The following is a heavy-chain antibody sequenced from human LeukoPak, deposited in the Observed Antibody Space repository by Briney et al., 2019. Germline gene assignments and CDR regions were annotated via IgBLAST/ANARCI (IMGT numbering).Heavy chain of an antibody. J-gene: IGHJ2*01. Sequence: GGSLRLSCAASGFTVSSNYMSWVRQAPGKGLEWVSVIYSGGSTYYEAYVMGRFTIFRDNSKNTLYLQMNSLRAEDTAVYYCATITMVRTLGSEYFDLWGRGTLVTVSS. CDR2: IYSGGST. CDR3: ATITMVRTLGSEYFDL. V-gene: IGHV3-53*01. CDR1: GFTVSSNY. D-gene: IGHD3-10*01.